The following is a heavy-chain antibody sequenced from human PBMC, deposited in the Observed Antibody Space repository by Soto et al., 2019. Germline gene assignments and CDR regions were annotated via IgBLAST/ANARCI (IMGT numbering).Heavy chain of an antibody. CDR1: GGTFSSYT. Sequence: SVKVSCKASGGTFSSYTISWVRQAPGQGLEWMGRIIPILGIANYAQKFQGRVTITADKSTSTAYMELSSLRSEDTAVYYCAIETMVRGAGYSRGMDVWGQGTTVTVSS. D-gene: IGHD3-10*01. V-gene: IGHV1-69*04. CDR3: AIETMVRGAGYSRGMDV. CDR2: IIPILGIA. J-gene: IGHJ6*02.